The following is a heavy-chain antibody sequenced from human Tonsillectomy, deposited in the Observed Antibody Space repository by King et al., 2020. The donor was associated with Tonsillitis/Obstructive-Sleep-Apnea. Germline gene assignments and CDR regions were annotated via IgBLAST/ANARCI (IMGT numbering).Heavy chain of an antibody. Sequence: QLQESDPGLVKPSETLSLTCTVSLGSISDSSYYWGWIRQPPGKALEWIGTIYHSGDTYYNPSLESRVTISVDTSKNQFSLKLSSVTAADTAVYFCARPSEREVHKKYYYYHMDVWGKGTTVTVSS. J-gene: IGHJ6*03. CDR3: ARPSEREVHKKYYYYHMDV. D-gene: IGHD1-1*01. V-gene: IGHV4-39*01. CDR1: LGSISDSSYY. CDR2: IYHSGDT.